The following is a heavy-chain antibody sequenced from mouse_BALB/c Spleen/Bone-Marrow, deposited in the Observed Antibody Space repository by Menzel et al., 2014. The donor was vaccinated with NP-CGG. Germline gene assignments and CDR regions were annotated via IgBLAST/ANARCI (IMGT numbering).Heavy chain of an antibody. CDR2: INSNGDNT. J-gene: IGHJ4*01. Sequence: EGQVMESGGNLMKIGGSLKLSCAASGFTFTSYYMSWVRQTPEQRLELVAAINSNGDNTYYPDTMKGRFTISRDNAKNTLYLQMSSLKSEDTALFYCARRGISTAEGVGAMDYWGQGTTATVSS. D-gene: IGHD1-2*01. CDR1: GFTFTSYY. CDR3: ARRGISTAEGVGAMDY. V-gene: IGHV5-6-2*01.